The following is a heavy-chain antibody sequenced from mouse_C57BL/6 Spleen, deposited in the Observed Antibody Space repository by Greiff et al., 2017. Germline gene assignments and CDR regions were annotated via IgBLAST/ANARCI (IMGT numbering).Heavy chain of an antibody. CDR3: AGYYGTGYAMDY. CDR1: GYTFTSYW. J-gene: IGHJ4*01. V-gene: IGHV1-64*01. D-gene: IGHD2-3*01. CDR2: IHPNSGST. Sequence: VQLQQPGAELVKPGASVKLSCKASGYTFTSYWMHWVKQRPGQGLEWIGMIHPNSGSTNYNEKFKSKATLTVDKSSSTAYMQLSILTSEDSAVYYCAGYYGTGYAMDYWGQGTSVTVSS.